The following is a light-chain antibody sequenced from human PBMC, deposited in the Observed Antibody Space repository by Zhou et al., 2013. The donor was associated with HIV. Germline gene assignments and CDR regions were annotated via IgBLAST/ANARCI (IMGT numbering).Light chain of an antibody. J-gene: IGKJ4*02. CDR2: QAS. CDR1: RAFGPW. V-gene: IGKV1-5*03. Sequence: DIQMTQSPSSLSASVGDRVTITCRASRAFGPWLAWYQQKTGGAPKLLVYQASTLESRVPSRFSGRGSGAEFHLSIVSLQPEDFATYYCQYYGDSSRTFGRGTRVEMK. CDR3: QYYGDSSRT.